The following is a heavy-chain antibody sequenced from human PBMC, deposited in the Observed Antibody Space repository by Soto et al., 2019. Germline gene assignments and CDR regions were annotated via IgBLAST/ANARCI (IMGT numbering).Heavy chain of an antibody. V-gene: IGHV3-33*01. Sequence: QVQLVESGGGVVQPGRSLRLSCAASGFTFSSYGMHWVRQAPGKGLEWVAVIWFDGSNKFYADSVKGLFTISRDNSKNTVSLQMNSLRDEDSAAYYCATTGPYWGQGTLVTVSS. CDR1: GFTFSSYG. J-gene: IGHJ4*02. CDR2: IWFDGSNK. CDR3: ATTGPY.